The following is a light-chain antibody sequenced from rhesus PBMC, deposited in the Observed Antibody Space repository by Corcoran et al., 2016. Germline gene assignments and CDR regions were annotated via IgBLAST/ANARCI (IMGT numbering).Light chain of an antibody. CDR3: QQYDDLPFS. J-gene: IGKJ2*01. CDR2: STY. Sequence: DIQMTQSPSSLSAFVGDKITITCHARHVLCSWLAWYQQKPGKAPKPLTYSTYTLQSGGPSRFSASGYGTEYTLTISSLQPEDFGIYFCQQYDDLPFSFGQGTRVEIK. CDR1: HVLCSW. V-gene: IGKV1-19*01.